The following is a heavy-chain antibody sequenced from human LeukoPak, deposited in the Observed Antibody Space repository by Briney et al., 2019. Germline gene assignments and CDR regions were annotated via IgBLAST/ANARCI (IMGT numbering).Heavy chain of an antibody. Sequence: PSETLSLTCTVSGGSISSGSYYWSWIRQPAGKGLEWIGRIYTSGSTNYNPSLKSRVIISVDTSKNQFSLKLSSVTAADTAVYYCARGRAYYYDSSGYYFGWFDPWGQGTLVTVSS. D-gene: IGHD3-22*01. CDR3: ARGRAYYYDSSGYYFGWFDP. CDR1: GGSISSGSYY. J-gene: IGHJ5*02. V-gene: IGHV4-61*02. CDR2: IYTSGST.